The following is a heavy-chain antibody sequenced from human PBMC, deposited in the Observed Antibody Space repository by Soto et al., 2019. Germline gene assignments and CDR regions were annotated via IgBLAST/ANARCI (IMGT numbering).Heavy chain of an antibody. V-gene: IGHV4-31*03. J-gene: IGHJ4*02. CDR1: GGSIRSGGYY. CDR2: IYYSGST. Sequence: QVQLQESGPGLVKPSQTLSLTCTVSGGSIRSGGYYWTWIRQHPGKGLEWIGYIYYSGSTYYNPSLKSRVTISVDTSKNQFSLRLSSVTAADTAVYYCTRGSEHSFYYNDWGQGTLVTVSS. CDR3: TRGSEHSFYYND. D-gene: IGHD3-10*01.